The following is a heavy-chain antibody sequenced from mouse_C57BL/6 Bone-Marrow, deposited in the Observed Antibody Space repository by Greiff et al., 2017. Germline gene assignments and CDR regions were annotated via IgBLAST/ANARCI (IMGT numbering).Heavy chain of an antibody. CDR1: GFTFSDYY. D-gene: IGHD1-3*01. Sequence: DVKLVESGGGLVQPGGSLKLSCAASGFTFSDYYLYWVRQTPEKRLEWVAYISNGGGSTYYPDTVKGRFTISRDNAKNTLYLQMSRLKSEDTAMYYCARDNYDAMDYWGQGTSVTVSS. J-gene: IGHJ4*01. CDR2: ISNGGGST. V-gene: IGHV5-12*01. CDR3: ARDNYDAMDY.